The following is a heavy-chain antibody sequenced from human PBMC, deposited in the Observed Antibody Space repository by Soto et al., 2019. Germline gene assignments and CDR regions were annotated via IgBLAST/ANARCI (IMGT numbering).Heavy chain of an antibody. Sequence: SETLPLTYNVSGGYMSSYYWSWIRQPTGKGLEWIGYIYYSGSTNYNPSLKSRVTISVDTSKNQFSLKLSSVTAADTAVYYCARVPRIVMVRGVIAWFDPWGQGTLVTVSS. CDR3: ARVPRIVMVRGVIAWFDP. J-gene: IGHJ5*02. D-gene: IGHD3-10*01. V-gene: IGHV4-59*01. CDR2: IYYSGST. CDR1: GGYMSSYY.